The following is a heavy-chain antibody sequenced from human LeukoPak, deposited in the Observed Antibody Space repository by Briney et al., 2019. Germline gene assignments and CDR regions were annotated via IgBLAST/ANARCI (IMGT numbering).Heavy chain of an antibody. CDR3: AKDANWGCDY. CDR1: GFTFSAYG. J-gene: IGHJ4*02. D-gene: IGHD7-27*01. CDR2: IAFDGSYT. V-gene: IGHV3-30*02. Sequence: GGSLRLSCAASGFTFSAYGMHWVRQAPGKGLEWVAYIAFDGSYTYCAASVKGRFTISRDNSKNTLNLQMSSLRGEDTAVYFCAKDANWGCDYWGQGALVTVSS.